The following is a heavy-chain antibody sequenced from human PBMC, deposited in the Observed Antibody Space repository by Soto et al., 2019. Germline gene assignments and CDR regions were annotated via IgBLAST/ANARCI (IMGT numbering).Heavy chain of an antibody. V-gene: IGHV4-30-2*01. CDR1: GDSISRDGSS. J-gene: IGHJ4*01. CDR3: ARGMSYYFDS. Sequence: QVQLQESGSGLVKPSQTLVLTCTVSGDSISRDGSSWSWLRQPPGKGLEWIGYIYHSGATYYNPSLKSRVTTSVDKSKNQISLSLASVTAADTAVYYCARGMSYYFDSWGYGTLVTVSS. CDR2: IYHSGAT.